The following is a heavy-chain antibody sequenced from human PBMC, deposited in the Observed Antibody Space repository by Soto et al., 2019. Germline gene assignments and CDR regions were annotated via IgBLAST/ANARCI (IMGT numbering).Heavy chain of an antibody. D-gene: IGHD1-26*01. V-gene: IGHV3-30*03. J-gene: IGHJ6*02. Sequence: QVQLVGSGGGVVQPGRSLRLSCAASGFTFNSYGMHWVRQGPGNGLEWVAFISYDSTKTYYADSVKGRFTISRDNSNSALYVQMNSLTGEDTAVYYCARTRSAWSDFHYYSLDVWGQGTTVTASS. CDR2: ISYDSTKT. CDR1: GFTFNSYG. CDR3: ARTRSAWSDFHYYSLDV.